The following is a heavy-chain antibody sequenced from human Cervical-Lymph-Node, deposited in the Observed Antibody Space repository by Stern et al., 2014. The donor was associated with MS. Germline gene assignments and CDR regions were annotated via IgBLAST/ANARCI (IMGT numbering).Heavy chain of an antibody. CDR3: VAMVRGATVFDY. CDR1: GGSIKSYY. CDR2: IYGIGNT. J-gene: IGHJ4*02. V-gene: IGHV4-59*01. Sequence: DQLVESGPGLVRPSETLSLTCSVSGGSIKSYYWSWIRQSPGKGLEWIGYIYGIGNTNFNPSLKRRVAMSVDTSKNQFSLSLRAVTAADTAVYYCVAMVRGATVFDYWGPGTVVTVSS. D-gene: IGHD3-10*01.